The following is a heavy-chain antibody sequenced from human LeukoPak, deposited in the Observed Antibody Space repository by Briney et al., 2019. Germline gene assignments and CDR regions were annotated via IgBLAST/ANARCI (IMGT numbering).Heavy chain of an antibody. D-gene: IGHD2-15*01. CDR3: ARDQRWFDY. J-gene: IGHJ4*02. V-gene: IGHV3-7*05. CDR2: INQDGSQN. Sequence: GGSLRLSCAASGFSFSNYWMMWLRQAPGQGLEWVANINQDGSQNTYVDSVKGRFTISRDNAKNSVYLQMNSLRAEDTAVYYCARDQRWFDYWGQGTLVTVSS. CDR1: GFSFSNYW.